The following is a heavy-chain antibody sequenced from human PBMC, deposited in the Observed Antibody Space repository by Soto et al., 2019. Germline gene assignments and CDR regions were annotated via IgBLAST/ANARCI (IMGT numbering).Heavy chain of an antibody. CDR3: ARERTRGFDP. Sequence: QVQLVQSGAEVKKPGASVKVSCKASGYTFTSYDINWVRQATGQGLEWMGWMNPNSGNTAYAQKFLGRGTRTGNSSISTACMELSSLRSEDTAVYYCARERTRGFDPWGQGTLVTVSS. J-gene: IGHJ5*02. V-gene: IGHV1-8*01. CDR1: GYTFTSYD. CDR2: MNPNSGNT.